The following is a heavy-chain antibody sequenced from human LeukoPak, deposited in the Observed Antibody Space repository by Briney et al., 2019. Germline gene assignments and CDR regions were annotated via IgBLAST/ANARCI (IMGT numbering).Heavy chain of an antibody. CDR2: IIPIFGTA. CDR3: ARDLRLGELSLGWFDP. Sequence: AAVKVSCKASGGTFSSYAISWVRQAPGQGLEWMGGIIPIFGTANYAQKFQGRVTITADETTSTAYMELSSLRSEDTAVYYCARDLRLGELSLGWFDPWGQGTLVTVSS. CDR1: GGTFSSYA. D-gene: IGHD3-16*02. J-gene: IGHJ5*02. V-gene: IGHV1-69*13.